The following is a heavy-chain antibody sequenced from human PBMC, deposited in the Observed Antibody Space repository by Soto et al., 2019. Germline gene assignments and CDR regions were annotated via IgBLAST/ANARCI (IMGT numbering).Heavy chain of an antibody. CDR2: IGTAGDT. Sequence: PGGSLRLSCAASGFTFSSYDMHWVRQATGKGLEWVSAIGTAGDTYYPGSVKGRFTISRENAKNSLYLQMNSLRAEDTAVYYCVRDAAVRGNYGMDVRAQRTTDTGSS. CDR3: VRDAAVRGNYGMDV. D-gene: IGHD3-10*01. CDR1: GFTFSSYD. V-gene: IGHV3-13*01. J-gene: IGHJ6*02.